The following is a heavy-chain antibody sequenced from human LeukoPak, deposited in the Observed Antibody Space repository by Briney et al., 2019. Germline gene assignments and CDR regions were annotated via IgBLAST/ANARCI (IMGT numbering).Heavy chain of an antibody. CDR1: GYTFTGYY. CDR2: INTNTGNP. D-gene: IGHD3-22*01. V-gene: IGHV7-4-1*02. CDR3: ARLYYDSSGYYWVRDYYYYMDV. Sequence: ASVKVSCKASGYTFTGYYMHWVRQAPGQGLEWMGWINTNTGNPTYAQGFTGRFVFSLDTSVSTAYLQISSLKAEDTAVYYCARLYYDSSGYYWVRDYYYYMDVWGKGTTVTVSS. J-gene: IGHJ6*03.